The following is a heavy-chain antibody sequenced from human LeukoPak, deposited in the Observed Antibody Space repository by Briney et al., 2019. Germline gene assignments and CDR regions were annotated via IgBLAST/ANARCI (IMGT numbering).Heavy chain of an antibody. CDR2: ITPDGNTK. V-gene: IGHV3-74*01. J-gene: IGHJ3*01. CDR3: ARALVDHLGREV. Sequence: GGSLRLSCAVSGVTFSDYWMHWVRQSPGKGLEWVSRITPDGNTKDYADAAKGRFGISRDNAKNTVYLQMNSLRAEDTAVYFCARALVDHLGREVWGQGTMVTVFS. CDR1: GVTFSDYW. D-gene: IGHD3-16*01.